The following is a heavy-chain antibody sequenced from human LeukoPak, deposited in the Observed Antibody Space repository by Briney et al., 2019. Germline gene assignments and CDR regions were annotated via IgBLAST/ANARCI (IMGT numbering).Heavy chain of an antibody. D-gene: IGHD3-10*01. CDR1: GGSISSYY. J-gene: IGHJ4*02. CDR2: MYYSGST. CDR3: ARVLGSYYFDY. Sequence: PSETLSLTCTVSGGSISSYYWSWIRQPPGKGLEWIAYMYYSGSTNYNPSLKSRVTISVDTSKNQFSLKLSSVTAADTAVYYCARVLGSYYFDYWGQGTLVTVPS. V-gene: IGHV4-59*01.